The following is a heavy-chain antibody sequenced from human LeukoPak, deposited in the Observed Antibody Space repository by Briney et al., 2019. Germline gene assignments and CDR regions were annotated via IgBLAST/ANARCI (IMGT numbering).Heavy chain of an antibody. CDR3: ARGRRITMIVVVLDY. Sequence: SETMSLTCTVSGGSISCYYWSWIRQPAGKGLEWIGRIYTSGSTNYNPSLKSRVTMSVDTSKNQFSLKLSSVTAADTAVYYCARGRRITMIVVVLDYWGQGTLVTVSS. CDR2: IYTSGST. V-gene: IGHV4-4*07. D-gene: IGHD3-22*01. CDR1: GGSISCYY. J-gene: IGHJ4*02.